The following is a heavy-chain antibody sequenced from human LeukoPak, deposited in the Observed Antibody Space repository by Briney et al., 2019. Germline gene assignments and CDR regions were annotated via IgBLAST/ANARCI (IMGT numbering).Heavy chain of an antibody. Sequence: GASVKVSXKASGYTFTNYNLNWLRQAPGQRPEWMGWISTITGRPKYAQKFQGRLTMTTDSSTSSTYMELRSLTSDDTAVYFCARDKRPSAREVWFDPWGQGTLVTVSS. J-gene: IGHJ5*02. CDR1: GYTFTNYN. D-gene: IGHD1-26*01. CDR2: ISTITGRP. CDR3: ARDKRPSAREVWFDP. V-gene: IGHV1-18*01.